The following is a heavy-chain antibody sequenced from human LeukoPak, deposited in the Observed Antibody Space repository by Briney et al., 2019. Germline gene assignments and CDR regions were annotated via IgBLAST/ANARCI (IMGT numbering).Heavy chain of an antibody. CDR2: INPNSGGT. Sequence: ASVTVSCKASGYTFTGYYMHWVRQAPGQGLEWMGWINPNSGGTNYAQKFQGWVTMARDTSISTAYMELSRLRSDDTAVYYCASEAAAGYFDYWGQGTLVTVSS. CDR1: GYTFTGYY. J-gene: IGHJ4*02. D-gene: IGHD6-13*01. CDR3: ASEAAAGYFDY. V-gene: IGHV1-2*04.